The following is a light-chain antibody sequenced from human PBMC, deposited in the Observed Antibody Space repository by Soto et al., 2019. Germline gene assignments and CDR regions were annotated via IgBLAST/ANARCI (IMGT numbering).Light chain of an antibody. CDR1: QSVSSN. V-gene: IGKV3-15*01. J-gene: IGKJ1*01. CDR2: GAS. CDR3: QQYNNWPWT. Sequence: EIVMTQSPATLSVSPGERATLSCRASQSVSSNLAWYQQKPGQAPRLLIYGASTRATGIPARFSGSVSGTEFTLTLSSLKSEDFAVYYCQQYNNWPWTFGQGTKVEIK.